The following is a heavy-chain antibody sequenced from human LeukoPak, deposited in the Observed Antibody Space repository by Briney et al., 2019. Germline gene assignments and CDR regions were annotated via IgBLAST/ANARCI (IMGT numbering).Heavy chain of an antibody. D-gene: IGHD3-22*01. V-gene: IGHV3-21*01. CDR2: ISSSSSYI. J-gene: IGHJ4*02. Sequence: GGSLRLSCAASGFTFSSYSMNWVRQAPGKGLEWVSSISSSSSYIYYADSVKGRSTISRDNAKNSLYLQMNSLRAEDTAVYYCASRDDSSGLYFDYWGQGTLVTVSS. CDR1: GFTFSSYS. CDR3: ASRDDSSGLYFDY.